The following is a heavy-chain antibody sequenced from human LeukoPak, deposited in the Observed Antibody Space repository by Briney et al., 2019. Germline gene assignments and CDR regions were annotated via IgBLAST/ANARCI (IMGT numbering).Heavy chain of an antibody. CDR2: INPSGGST. V-gene: IGHV1-46*01. Sequence: ASVTVSCKASGYTFTRYLMHWVRQAPGQGLEWMGIINPSGGSTNYPQKFQGRVTMTRDTSTSTVYMELSSLRSEDTAVYLCATGRDGYNSEYFQHWGQGTLVSVSS. CDR3: ATGRDGYNSEYFQH. CDR1: GYTFTRYL. J-gene: IGHJ1*01. D-gene: IGHD5-24*01.